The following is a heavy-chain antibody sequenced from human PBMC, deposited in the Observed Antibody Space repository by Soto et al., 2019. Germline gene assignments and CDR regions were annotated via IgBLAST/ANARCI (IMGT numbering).Heavy chain of an antibody. Sequence: EVQLVESGGGLVQPGGSLSLSCAASGFTFSSYWMHWVRQAPGKGLVWVSRIKSDGSGTSYADSVKGRLTISRDNAKNTLYLQMNSLRAEDTAVYYCARGDGDYYDGNGYLGRHWGQGTLVTVSP. V-gene: IGHV3-74*01. CDR3: ARGDGDYYDGNGYLGRH. CDR2: IKSDGSGT. J-gene: IGHJ4*02. CDR1: GFTFSSYW. D-gene: IGHD3-22*01.